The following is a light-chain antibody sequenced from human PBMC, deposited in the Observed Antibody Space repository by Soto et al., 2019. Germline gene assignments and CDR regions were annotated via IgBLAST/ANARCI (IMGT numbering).Light chain of an antibody. CDR1: TSDVGSYDY. Sequence: QSVLIQPPSVSGSPGQSVTISCTGTTSDVGSYDYVSWYQQHPGTVPKPMICNVNTQPSGVPDRISGSKSGNPASMTISGLQAEDEADYYCCLYAVTFYVFGTGTKVTV. J-gene: IGLJ1*01. CDR3: CLYAVTFYV. CDR2: NVN. V-gene: IGLV2-11*01.